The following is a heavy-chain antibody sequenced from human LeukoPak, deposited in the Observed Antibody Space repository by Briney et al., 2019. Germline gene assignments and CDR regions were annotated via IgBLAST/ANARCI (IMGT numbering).Heavy chain of an antibody. CDR2: ISYDGSNK. D-gene: IGHD1-26*01. CDR3: ARGGRSPDAFDI. CDR1: GFTFSSYA. J-gene: IGHJ3*02. V-gene: IGHV3-30*04. Sequence: PGGSLRLSCAASGFTFSSYAMHWVRQAPGKGLEWVAVISYDGSNKYYADSVKGRFTISRDNSKNTLYLQMNSLRAEDTAVYYCARGGRSPDAFDIWGQGTMVTVSS.